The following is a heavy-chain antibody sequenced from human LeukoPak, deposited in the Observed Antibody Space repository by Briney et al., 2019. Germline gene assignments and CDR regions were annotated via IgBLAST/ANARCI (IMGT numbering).Heavy chain of an antibody. CDR1: GGTFSSYA. J-gene: IGHJ2*01. D-gene: IGHD2-2*01. V-gene: IGHV1-69*05. CDR2: IIPIFGTA. CDR3: ARVGCSSTSCQPSLDWYFDL. Sequence: ASVKVSCKASGGTFSSYAISWVRQAPGQGLEWMGGIIPIFGTANYAQKFQGRVTITTDESTSTAYMELSSLRSEDTAVYYCARVGCSSTSCQPSLDWYFDLWGRGTLVTVSS.